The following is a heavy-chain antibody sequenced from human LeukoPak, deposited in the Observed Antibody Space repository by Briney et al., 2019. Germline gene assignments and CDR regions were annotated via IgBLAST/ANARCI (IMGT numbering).Heavy chain of an antibody. CDR3: ARHAGDSGSYDSAFDI. J-gene: IGHJ3*02. CDR2: IYYSGST. CDR1: GGSISSYY. V-gene: IGHV4-59*08. D-gene: IGHD1-26*01. Sequence: SETLSLTCTVSGGSISSYYRSWIRQPPGKGLEWIGYIYYSGSTNYNPSLKSRVTISVDTSKNQFSLKLSSVTAADTAVYYCARHAGDSGSYDSAFDIWGQGTMVTVSS.